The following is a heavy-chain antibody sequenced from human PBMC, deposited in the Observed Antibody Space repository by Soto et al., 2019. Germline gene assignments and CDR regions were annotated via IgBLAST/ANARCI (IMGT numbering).Heavy chain of an antibody. J-gene: IGHJ4*02. CDR2: ISWNSGSI. D-gene: IGHD6-19*01. CDR1: GFTFDAYA. CDR3: AKDGFLAVAALAQYFDY. V-gene: IGHV3-9*01. Sequence: EVQLVESGGGLVQPGRSLRLSCAASGFTFDAYAMHWVRQAPGKGLEWVSGISWNSGSIGYVDSVKGRFTISRDNAKNSLYLQMNSLRAEDTALYYCAKDGFLAVAALAQYFDYWGQGTLVTVSS.